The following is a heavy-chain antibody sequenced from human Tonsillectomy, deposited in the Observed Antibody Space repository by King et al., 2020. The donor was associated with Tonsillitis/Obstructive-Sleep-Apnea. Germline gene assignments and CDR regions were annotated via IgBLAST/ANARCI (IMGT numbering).Heavy chain of an antibody. CDR3: ARPSEGSDAFDI. V-gene: IGHV3-21*01. J-gene: IGHJ3*02. CDR2: ISSSSSYI. Sequence: QLVQSGGGLVKPGGSLRLSCAASGFTFSSYSMNWVRQAPGKGLEWVSSISSSSSYIYYADSVKGRFTISRENAKKALYLKMNSLRAEDTAVYYCARPSEGSDAFDIWGQGTMVTVSS. CDR1: GFTFSSYS. D-gene: IGHD3-3*01.